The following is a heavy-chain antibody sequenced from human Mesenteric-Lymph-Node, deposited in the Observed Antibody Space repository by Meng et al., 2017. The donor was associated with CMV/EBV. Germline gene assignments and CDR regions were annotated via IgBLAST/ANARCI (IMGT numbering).Heavy chain of an antibody. D-gene: IGHD1-26*01. CDR1: GGSSNSYS. Sequence: SVKVSCKASGGSSNSYSITWVRQAPGQGLEWMGGIFPLVTIANYAQKFQGRVTITADKSTSTAYMELSSLRSEDTAVYYCARVPGPTVGGTLSWAFDIWGQGTMVTVSS. CDR3: ARVPGPTVGGTLSWAFDI. V-gene: IGHV1-69*10. CDR2: IFPLVTIA. J-gene: IGHJ3*02.